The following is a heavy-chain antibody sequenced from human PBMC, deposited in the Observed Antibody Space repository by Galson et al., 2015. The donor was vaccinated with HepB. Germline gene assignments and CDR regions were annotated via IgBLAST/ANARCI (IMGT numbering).Heavy chain of an antibody. CDR1: GYTFTSYY. Sequence: SVKVSCKASGYTFTSYYMHWVRQAPGQGLEWMGIINPSGGSTSYAQKFQGRVTMTRDTSTSTVYMELSSLRSEDTAVYYCARGVRDILLGEEDWFDPWGQGTLVTVSS. J-gene: IGHJ5*02. CDR3: ARGVRDILLGEEDWFDP. V-gene: IGHV1-46*01. CDR2: INPSGGST. D-gene: IGHD3-9*01.